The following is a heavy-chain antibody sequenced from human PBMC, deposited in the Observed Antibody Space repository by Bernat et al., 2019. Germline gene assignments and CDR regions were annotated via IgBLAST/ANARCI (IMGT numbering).Heavy chain of an antibody. V-gene: IGHV3-33*01. CDR2: IWYDGSNK. Sequence: QVRLVESRGGVVQPGKSLRLSCPASGFTFSSYAMHWVRQAPGKGLEWVAVIWYDGSNKYYADSVKGRFTISRDNSKKTLYLQMNTLRAEDTAVYYCARDGWGSGDAFDIWGQGTMVTVSS. D-gene: IGHD1-26*01. J-gene: IGHJ3*02. CDR1: GFTFSSYA. CDR3: ARDGWGSGDAFDI.